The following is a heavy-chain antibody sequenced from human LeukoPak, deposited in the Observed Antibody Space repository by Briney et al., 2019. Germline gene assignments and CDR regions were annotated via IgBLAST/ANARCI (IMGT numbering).Heavy chain of an antibody. D-gene: IGHD2-15*01. CDR2: IYYSGST. J-gene: IGHJ4*02. Sequence: SETLSLTCTVSGGSVSSGSYYWSWIRQPPGKGLEWTGYIYYSGSTNYNPSLKSRVTISVDTSKNQFSLKLSSVTAADTAVYYCARGYSNFDYWGQGTLVTVSS. V-gene: IGHV4-61*01. CDR1: GGSVSSGSYY. CDR3: ARGYSNFDY.